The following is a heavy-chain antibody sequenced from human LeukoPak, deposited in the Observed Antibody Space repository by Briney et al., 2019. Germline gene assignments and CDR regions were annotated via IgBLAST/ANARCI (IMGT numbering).Heavy chain of an antibody. J-gene: IGHJ4*02. D-gene: IGHD1-1*01. CDR2: IYYSGST. Sequence: PSETLSLTCTVSGGSISSSSYYWGWIRQPLGKGLEWIGSIYYSGSTYYNPSLKSRVTISVDTSKNQFSLKLSSVTAADTAVYYCASVDPTTYNFDYWGQGTLVTVSS. CDR3: ASVDPTTYNFDY. CDR1: GGSISSSSYY. V-gene: IGHV4-39*01.